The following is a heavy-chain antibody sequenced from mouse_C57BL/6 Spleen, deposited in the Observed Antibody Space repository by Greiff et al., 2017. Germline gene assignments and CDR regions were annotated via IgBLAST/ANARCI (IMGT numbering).Heavy chain of an antibody. CDR3: ARGELRARYYFDY. CDR1: GYTFTSYW. V-gene: IGHV1-55*01. D-gene: IGHD2-4*01. CDR2: IYPGSGST. J-gene: IGHJ2*01. Sequence: QVHVKQPGAELVKPGASVKMSCKASGYTFTSYWITWVKQRPGQGLEWIGDIYPGSGSTNYNEKFKSKATLTVDTSSSTAYMQLSSLTSEDSAVYYCARGELRARYYFDYWGQGTTLTVSS.